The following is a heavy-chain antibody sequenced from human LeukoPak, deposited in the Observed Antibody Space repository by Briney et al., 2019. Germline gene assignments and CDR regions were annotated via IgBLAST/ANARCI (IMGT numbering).Heavy chain of an antibody. CDR1: GGSISSSSYY. V-gene: IGHV4-39*01. CDR3: ASCSVEQQLVPLYYYYMDV. CDR2: IYYSGST. J-gene: IGHJ6*03. D-gene: IGHD6-13*01. Sequence: PSETLSLTCTVSGGSISSSSYYWGWIRQPPGKGLEWIGSIYYSGSTYYNPSLQSRVTISVDTSKNQFSLKLSSVTAADTAVYYCASCSVEQQLVPLYYYYMDVWGKGTTVTVSS.